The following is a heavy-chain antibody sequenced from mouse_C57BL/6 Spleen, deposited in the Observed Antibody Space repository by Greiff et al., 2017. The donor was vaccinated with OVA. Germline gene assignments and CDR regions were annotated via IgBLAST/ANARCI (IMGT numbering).Heavy chain of an antibody. J-gene: IGHJ4*01. D-gene: IGHD2-4*01. CDR2: IYPGDGDT. V-gene: IGHV1-82*01. CDR1: GYAFSSSW. CDR3: AMPIYYDYDEGYYAMDY. Sequence: VKLVESGPELVKPGASVKISCKASGYAFSSSWMNWVKQRPGKGLEWIGRIYPGDGDTNYNGKFKGKATLTADKSSSTAYMQLSSLTSEDSAVYYCAMPIYYDYDEGYYAMDYWGQGTSVTVSS.